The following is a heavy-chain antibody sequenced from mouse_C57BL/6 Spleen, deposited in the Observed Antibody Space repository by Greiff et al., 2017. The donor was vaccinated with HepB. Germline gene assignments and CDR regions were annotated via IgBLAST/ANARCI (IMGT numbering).Heavy chain of an antibody. Sequence: EVQRVESGGGLVQPKGSLKLSCAASGFSFNTYAMNWVRQAPGKGLEWVARIRSKSNNYATYYADSVKDRFTISRDDSESMLYLQMNNLKTEDTAMYYCVRHEITTVDYYAMDYWGQGTSVTVSS. CDR2: IRSKSNNYAT. CDR3: VRHEITTVDYYAMDY. D-gene: IGHD1-1*01. J-gene: IGHJ4*01. CDR1: GFSFNTYA. V-gene: IGHV10-1*01.